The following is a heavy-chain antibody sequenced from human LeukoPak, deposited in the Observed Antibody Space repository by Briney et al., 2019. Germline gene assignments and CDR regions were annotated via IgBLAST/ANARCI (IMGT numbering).Heavy chain of an antibody. Sequence: TGGSLRLSCAASGFTVSSNYMSWVRQAPGKGLEWVSVIYSGGSTYYADSVKGRFTISRDNSKNTLYLQMNSLRAEDTAVYYCARAPVAGYYDSSGYDYWGQGTLVTVSS. CDR3: ARAPVAGYYDSSGYDY. CDR1: GFTVSSNY. V-gene: IGHV3-53*01. D-gene: IGHD3-22*01. CDR2: IYSGGST. J-gene: IGHJ4*02.